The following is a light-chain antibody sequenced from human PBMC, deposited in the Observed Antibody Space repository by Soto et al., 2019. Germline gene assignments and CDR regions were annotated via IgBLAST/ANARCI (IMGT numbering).Light chain of an antibody. CDR3: QQYNNWPYT. CDR1: QSFSMN. V-gene: IGKV3-15*01. Sequence: EIVMTQSPSTLSVSPGERATLSCRASQSFSMNLAWYQQKPCQAPRLLIYAASTRPTGIPARFSGSGSGTEFTLTISSLQSEDVAVYYCQQYNNWPYTFGQGTKLEIK. J-gene: IGKJ2*01. CDR2: AAS.